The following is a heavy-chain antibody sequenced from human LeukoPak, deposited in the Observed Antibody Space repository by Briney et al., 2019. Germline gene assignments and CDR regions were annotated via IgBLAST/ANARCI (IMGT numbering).Heavy chain of an antibody. D-gene: IGHD2-2*02. CDR2: MNPNNGNT. V-gene: IGHV1-8*01. CDR3: VRDGEGAAISVNYWFDP. J-gene: IGHJ5*02. Sequence: ASVKVSCKASGFTFTGYDINWVRQASGQGLEWMGWMNPNNGNTGYAQKFQGRVTMTRDTSISTAYMELRGLRSEDTAVCYCVRDGEGAAISVNYWFDPWGQGTLVTVSS. CDR1: GFTFTGYD.